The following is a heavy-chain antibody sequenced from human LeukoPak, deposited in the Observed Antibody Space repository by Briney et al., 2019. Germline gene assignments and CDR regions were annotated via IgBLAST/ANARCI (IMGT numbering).Heavy chain of an antibody. CDR3: ARSTTAGTIGAFDI. J-gene: IGHJ3*02. V-gene: IGHV5-51*01. CDR1: GYSFTSYL. Sequence: GESLHISCKGSGYSFTSYLISWVRQLPVKGLEWMGIIYPGDSDTRYSPSFQGQVTISADKSISTAYLQWSSLKASDSAMYYCARSTTAGTIGAFDIWGQGTMVTVSS. D-gene: IGHD6-13*01. CDR2: IYPGDSDT.